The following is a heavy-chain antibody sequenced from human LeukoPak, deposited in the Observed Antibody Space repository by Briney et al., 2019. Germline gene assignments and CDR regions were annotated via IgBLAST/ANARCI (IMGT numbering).Heavy chain of an antibody. CDR2: IYTSGSN. D-gene: IGHD3-10*01. Sequence: SETLSLTCTVSGGSTSSGSYYWSWIRQPAGKGLEWIGRIYTSGSNNYNPSLKSRVTISVDTSKNQFSLKLSSVTAADTPVYYCARESGRAYYFDYWGQGTLVTVSS. V-gene: IGHV4-61*02. CDR1: GGSTSSGSYY. CDR3: ARESGRAYYFDY. J-gene: IGHJ4*02.